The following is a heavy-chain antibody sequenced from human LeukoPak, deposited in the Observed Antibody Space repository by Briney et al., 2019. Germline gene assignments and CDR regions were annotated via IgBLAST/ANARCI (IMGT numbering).Heavy chain of an antibody. J-gene: IGHJ4*02. CDR2: ISSSSSYI. D-gene: IGHD2-2*01. CDR1: GFTFSSYS. Sequence: GGSPRLSCAASGFTFSSYSMNWVRQAPGKGLEWVSSISSSSSYIYYADSVKGRFTISRDNAKNSLYLQMNSLRAEDTAVYYCAGYAGAPSTFDYWGQGALVTVSS. V-gene: IGHV3-21*01. CDR3: AGYAGAPSTFDY.